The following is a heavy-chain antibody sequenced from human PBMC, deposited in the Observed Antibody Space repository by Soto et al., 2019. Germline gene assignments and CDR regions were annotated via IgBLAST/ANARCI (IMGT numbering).Heavy chain of an antibody. J-gene: IGHJ4*02. CDR2: INHDGSRR. CDR1: GFTFSRHW. V-gene: IGHV3-74*03. CDR3: TSDILAAGVDD. Sequence: GGSLRLSCAASGFTFSRHWMHWVRQVPGKGLMWVSRINHDGSRREYADSVKGRFTTSRDNAKNTLYLQMNSLRAEDTAVYYCTSDILAAGVDDRGQGTPVTVAS. D-gene: IGHD6-13*01.